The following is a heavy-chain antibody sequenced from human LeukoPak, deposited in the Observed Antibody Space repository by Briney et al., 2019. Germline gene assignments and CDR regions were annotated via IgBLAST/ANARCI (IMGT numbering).Heavy chain of an antibody. D-gene: IGHD1-7*01. J-gene: IGHJ4*02. CDR1: GFPFSSFS. Sequence: AGSLTLPCEASGFPFSSFSMHRYPQTPPKGLERFAVISYDATNKYYAHSLKARFTTPRDTSKNTLYLQMNSLRFEHTAVCHCAKYRRHWNFGFDHWAQGPRVTVSS. CDR2: ISYDATNK. CDR3: AKYRRHWNFGFDH. V-gene: IGHV3-30*18.